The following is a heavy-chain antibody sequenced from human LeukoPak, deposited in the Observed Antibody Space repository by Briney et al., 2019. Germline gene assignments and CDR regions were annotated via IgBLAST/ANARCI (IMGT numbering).Heavy chain of an antibody. CDR2: ISYDGSNK. CDR1: GFTVSNNE. CDR3: AKRIGIVGAAYYGMDV. Sequence: GGSLRLSCAASGFTVSNNEMSWVRQAPGKGLEWVAVISYDGSNKYYADSVKGRFTISRDDSKNALYLQMNSLRAEDTAVYYCAKRIGIVGAAYYGMDVWGQGTTVTVSS. J-gene: IGHJ6*02. D-gene: IGHD1-26*01. V-gene: IGHV3-30*18.